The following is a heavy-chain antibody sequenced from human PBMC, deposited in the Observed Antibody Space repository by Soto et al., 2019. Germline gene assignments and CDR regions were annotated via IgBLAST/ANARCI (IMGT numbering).Heavy chain of an antibody. V-gene: IGHV4-61*01. D-gene: IGHD5-18*01. J-gene: IGHJ5*02. CDR3: ARGVPYSYGYVSWFDP. CDR2: IYYSGST. Sequence: SETLSLTCTVSGVSISSGIYYWSWLRKPPGKGLEWIGYIYYSGSTNYNPSLKRRVTISVDTSKNQFSLKLSSVTAADTAVYYRARGVPYSYGYVSWFDPWGQGTLVTVSS. CDR1: GVSISSGIYY.